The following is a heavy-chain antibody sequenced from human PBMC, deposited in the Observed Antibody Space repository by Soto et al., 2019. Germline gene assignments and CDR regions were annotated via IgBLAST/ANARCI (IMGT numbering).Heavy chain of an antibody. Sequence: EVQLVESGGGLVQPGGSLRLSCAASGFTFDDCVMHWVRQAPGKGLEWVSGISWKSRTIGYADSVQGRFTISRDNAKNSLYLQMSSLRTEDTAFYYCAKDMSARSDSWLNWFDPWGQGTLVTVSS. J-gene: IGHJ5*02. CDR3: AKDMSARSDSWLNWFDP. CDR1: GFTFDDCV. CDR2: ISWKSRTI. D-gene: IGHD2-2*01. V-gene: IGHV3-9*01.